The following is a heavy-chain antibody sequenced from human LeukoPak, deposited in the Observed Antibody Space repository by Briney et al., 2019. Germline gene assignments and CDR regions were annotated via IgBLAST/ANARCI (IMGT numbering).Heavy chain of an antibody. Sequence: ASVKVSCKASGYTFTGYYMHWVRQAPGQGLEWMGWINPNSGGTNYAQKFQGRVTMTRDTSISTAYMELSRLRSDDTAVYYCARVYDSSGYYARFGYCGQGTLVTVSS. CDR1: GYTFTGYY. V-gene: IGHV1-2*02. CDR3: ARVYDSSGYYARFGY. CDR2: INPNSGGT. J-gene: IGHJ4*02. D-gene: IGHD3-22*01.